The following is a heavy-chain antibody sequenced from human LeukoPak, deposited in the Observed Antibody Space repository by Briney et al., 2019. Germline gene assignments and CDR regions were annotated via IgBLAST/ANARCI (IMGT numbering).Heavy chain of an antibody. Sequence: SETLSLTCTVSGGSISSYYWSWIRQPPGKGLEWIGYIYYSGYTNYNPSLKSRVTISVDTSKNQFSLKLSSVTAADTAVYYCARGDGNSGWGTYYYYYYMDVWGKGTTVTVSS. CDR3: ARGDGNSGWGTYYYYYYMDV. CDR1: GGSISSYY. CDR2: IYYSGYT. V-gene: IGHV4-59*01. D-gene: IGHD4-23*01. J-gene: IGHJ6*03.